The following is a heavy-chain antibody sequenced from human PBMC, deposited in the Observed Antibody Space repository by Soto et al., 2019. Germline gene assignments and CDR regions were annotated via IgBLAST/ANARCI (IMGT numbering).Heavy chain of an antibody. CDR2: ITYDGSNA. J-gene: IGHJ4*02. CDR1: GWTPTSHS. CDR3: ARDFSDRFTSDY. Sequence: LRLSFAWSGWTPTSHSMLWSRQAPGEGLEWVAVITYDGSNAYYADSVKGRFTISRDNAQNTLYLQMNSLRTEDTAVYYCARDFSDRFTSDYWGQGVLVTVSS. V-gene: IGHV3-30*04. D-gene: IGHD2-21*02.